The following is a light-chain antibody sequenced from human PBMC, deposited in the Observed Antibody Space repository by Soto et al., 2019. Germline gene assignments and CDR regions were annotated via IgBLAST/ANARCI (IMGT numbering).Light chain of an antibody. J-gene: IGLJ2*01. CDR1: SSNIGAGYD. V-gene: IGLV1-40*01. Sequence: QSVLTQPPSVSGAPGQRVTISCTGSSSNIGAGYDVHWYQLLPGTAPKLLIYGNSNRPSGVPDRFSGSKSGTSASLAITGLQAEDEADYYCQSYDSSLSVVVFGGGTKVTVL. CDR3: QSYDSSLSVVV. CDR2: GNS.